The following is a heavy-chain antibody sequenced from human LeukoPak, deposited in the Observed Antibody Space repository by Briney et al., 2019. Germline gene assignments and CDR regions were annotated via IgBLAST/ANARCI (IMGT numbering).Heavy chain of an antibody. D-gene: IGHD3-16*02. CDR1: GFTFSDYY. CDR3: ARRDYDYVWGSYRYAYYFDY. Sequence: GGSLRLSCAASGFTFSDYYMSWIRQAPGKGLEWVSYISSSGSTIYYADSVKGRFTISRDNAKNSLYLQMNSLRAEDTAVYYCARRDYDYVWGSYRYAYYFDYWGQRTLVTISS. CDR2: ISSSGSTI. J-gene: IGHJ4*02. V-gene: IGHV3-11*01.